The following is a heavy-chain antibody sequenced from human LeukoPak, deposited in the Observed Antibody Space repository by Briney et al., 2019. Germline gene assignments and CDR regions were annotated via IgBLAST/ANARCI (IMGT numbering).Heavy chain of an antibody. V-gene: IGHV3-30*09. CDR3: ARRFLEGYFDY. Sequence: WGSLSLSCAASGVTFSSYALHWVRQAPRKGLDWVAVVSYGGSNRYYANSGKSRFAITRDDSNNTLWLPRTSFSAEDTAVNYCARRFLEGYFDYWGQGTLVTVSS. D-gene: IGHD3-3*01. CDR1: GVTFSSYA. CDR2: VSYGGSNR. J-gene: IGHJ4*02.